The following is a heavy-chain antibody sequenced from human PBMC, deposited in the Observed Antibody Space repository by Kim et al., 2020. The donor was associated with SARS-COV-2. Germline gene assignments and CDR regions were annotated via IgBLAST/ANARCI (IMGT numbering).Heavy chain of an antibody. D-gene: IGHD6-19*01. CDR1: GVTFNDYY. Sequence: SLRLSCAASGVTFNDYYMTWIRQAQGKGLEWFSYISSSSSSTTYPYSVKGRFTISRDNAKKSLYLQIHSLRAEDTDVYYCARVASGSTAWYYFDYWGQGTLVTVSS. CDR3: ARVASGSTAWYYFDY. J-gene: IGHJ4*02. V-gene: IGHV3-11*03. CDR2: ISSSSSST.